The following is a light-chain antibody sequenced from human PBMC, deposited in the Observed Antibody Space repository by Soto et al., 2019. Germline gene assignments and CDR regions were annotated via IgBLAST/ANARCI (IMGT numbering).Light chain of an antibody. CDR1: NIGSKA. V-gene: IGLV3-21*04. J-gene: IGLJ3*02. Sequence: SYELTQPPSVSVAPGKTARITCGGNNIGSKAVHWYQQKPGQAPVLVMHYNSDRPSGIPERFSGSNSGNTATLTISRVEAGDEADYYCQVWDSSSVVFGGGTKLTVL. CDR2: YNS. CDR3: QVWDSSSVV.